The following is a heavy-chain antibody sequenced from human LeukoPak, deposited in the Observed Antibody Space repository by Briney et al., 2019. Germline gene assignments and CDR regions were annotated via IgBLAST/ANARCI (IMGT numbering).Heavy chain of an antibody. CDR1: GFTFSSYW. V-gene: IGHV3-7*01. J-gene: IGHJ4*02. CDR2: IKQDGSEK. Sequence: PGGSLRLSCAASGFTFSSYWMSWVRQAPGKGLEWVANIKQDGSEKYYVDSVKGRFTISRDNAKNSLYLQMNSLRAEDTAVYYCARDRRITMIVADYWGQGTLVTVSS. CDR3: ARDRRITMIVADY. D-gene: IGHD3-22*01.